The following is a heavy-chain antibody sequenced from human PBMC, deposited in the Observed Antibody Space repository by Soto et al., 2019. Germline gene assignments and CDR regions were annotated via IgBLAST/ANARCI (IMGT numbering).Heavy chain of an antibody. Sequence: RGESLKISCKGSGYSFTSYWIGLVGQMPGKGLEWMGIIYPGDSDTRYSPSFQGQITISADKSISTAYLQWSSLKASDTAMYYCARSKEDSGYYPGDFDIWGQGTMVTVSS. V-gene: IGHV5-51*01. CDR3: ARSKEDSGYYPGDFDI. J-gene: IGHJ3*02. CDR2: IYPGDSDT. CDR1: GYSFTSYW. D-gene: IGHD3-22*01.